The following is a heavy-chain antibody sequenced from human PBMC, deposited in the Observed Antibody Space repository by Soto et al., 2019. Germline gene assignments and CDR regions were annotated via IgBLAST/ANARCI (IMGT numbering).Heavy chain of an antibody. D-gene: IGHD2-21*01. CDR2: IYPGDSDT. Sequence: LGESLEISCKGFGYSFTNYWIAWVRQMPGRGLEWMGIIYPGDSDTKYSPSFQGQVTISADKSITTAYLQWSSLKASDSAMYYCARGRFHYYGMDVWGQGTTVTVSS. CDR1: GYSFTNYW. J-gene: IGHJ6*02. V-gene: IGHV5-51*01. CDR3: ARGRFHYYGMDV.